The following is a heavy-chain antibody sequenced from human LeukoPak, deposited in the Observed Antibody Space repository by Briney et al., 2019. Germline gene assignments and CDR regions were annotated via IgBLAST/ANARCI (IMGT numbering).Heavy chain of an antibody. CDR2: MYSGGRT. D-gene: IGHD1-26*01. V-gene: IGHV3-53*01. J-gene: IGHJ4*02. CDR3: ARSLAIESYVSWYFDH. Sequence: GGSLRLSCAASGFTVSSNYMSWGRQAPGKGLEWGSVMYSGGRTYYADSVKGRFTISRDKSKDTLYLQMNRLRAEDTAVYYCARSLAIESYVSWYFDHWGQGTLVTVSS. CDR1: GFTVSSNY.